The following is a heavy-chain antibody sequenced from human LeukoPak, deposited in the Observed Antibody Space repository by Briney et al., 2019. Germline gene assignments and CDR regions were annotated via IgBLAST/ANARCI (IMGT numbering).Heavy chain of an antibody. CDR2: IRNKANSYTT. V-gene: IGHV3-72*01. J-gene: IGHJ4*02. D-gene: IGHD2-2*01. CDR1: GFTFSEHY. CDR3: ARYQLPVRYFDY. Sequence: GGSLRLSYAASGFTFSEHYMDWIRQGPGKGLEWVARIRNKANSYTTEYAASVEGRFTISRDDSKNSLYLQMNSLKTEDTAVYYCARYQLPVRYFDYWGQGTLVTVSS.